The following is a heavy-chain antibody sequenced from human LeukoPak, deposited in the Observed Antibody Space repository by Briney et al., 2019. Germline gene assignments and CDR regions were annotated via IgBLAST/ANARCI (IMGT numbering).Heavy chain of an antibody. CDR1: GGSISSYY. CDR2: IYTSGST. CDR3: ARANDYDDYEPQYNWFDP. V-gene: IGHV4-4*07. Sequence: PSETLSLTCTVSGGSISSYYWSWIRQPAGKGLEWIGRIYTSGSTNYNPSLKSRVTMSVDTSKNQFSLKLSSVTAADTAVYYCARANDYDDYEPQYNWFDPWGQGTLVTVSS. D-gene: IGHD4-17*01. J-gene: IGHJ5*02.